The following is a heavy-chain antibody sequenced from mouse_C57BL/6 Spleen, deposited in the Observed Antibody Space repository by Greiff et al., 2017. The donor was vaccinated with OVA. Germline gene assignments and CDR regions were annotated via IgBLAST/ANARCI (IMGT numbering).Heavy chain of an antibody. V-gene: IGHV1-69*01. J-gene: IGHJ4*01. D-gene: IGHD2-4*01. CDR1: GYTFTSYW. CDR2: IDPSDSYT. Sequence: QVQLQQPGAELVMPGASVKLSCKASGYTFTSYWMHWVKQRPGQGLEWIGEIDPSDSYTNYNQKFKGKSTLTVDKSSSTAYMQLSSLTSADSAVYYCASPLYDYAPYAMDYWGQGTSVTVSS. CDR3: ASPLYDYAPYAMDY.